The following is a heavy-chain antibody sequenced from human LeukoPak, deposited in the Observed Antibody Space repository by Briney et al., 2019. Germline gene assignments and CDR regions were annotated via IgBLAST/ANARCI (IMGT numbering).Heavy chain of an antibody. D-gene: IGHD1-26*01. CDR3: ARDNSVGDVAGWFDP. CDR2: ISAYNGNT. J-gene: IGHJ5*02. CDR1: GYTFTSYG. V-gene: IGHV1-18*01. Sequence: ASVKVSCKASGYTFTSYGISWVRQAPGQGLEWMGWISAYNGNTNYAQKFQGRVTMTRDMSTTTDYMELSSLRSEDTAVYYCARDNSVGDVAGWFDPWGQGTLVTVSS.